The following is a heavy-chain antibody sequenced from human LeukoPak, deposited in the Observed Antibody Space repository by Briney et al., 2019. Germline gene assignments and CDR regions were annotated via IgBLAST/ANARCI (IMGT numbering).Heavy chain of an antibody. V-gene: IGHV3-21*01. CDR3: ARERRRYCSSTSCYGPFDP. D-gene: IGHD2-2*01. CDR1: GFTFNTYI. Sequence: GGSLRLSCAASGFTFNTYIMTWVRQAPGKGLEWVSSITSRSSSIYYADSVKGRFTISRDNAKNSLYLHMNSLRAEDTAVYYCARERRRYCSSTSCYGPFDPWGQGTLVTVSS. CDR2: ITSRSSSI. J-gene: IGHJ5*02.